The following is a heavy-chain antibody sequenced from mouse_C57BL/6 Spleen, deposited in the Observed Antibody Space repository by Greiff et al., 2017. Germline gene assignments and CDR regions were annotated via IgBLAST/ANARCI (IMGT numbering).Heavy chain of an antibody. Sequence: QVQLKESGAELVRPGASVTLSCKASGYTFTDYEMHWVKQTPVHGLEWIGAIDPETGGTAYNQKFKGKAILTADKSSSTAYMELRSLTSEDSAVYYCTRYRKDYWGQGTSGTVSS. CDR2: IDPETGGT. CDR3: TRYRKDY. CDR1: GYTFTDYE. J-gene: IGHJ4*01. V-gene: IGHV1-15*01.